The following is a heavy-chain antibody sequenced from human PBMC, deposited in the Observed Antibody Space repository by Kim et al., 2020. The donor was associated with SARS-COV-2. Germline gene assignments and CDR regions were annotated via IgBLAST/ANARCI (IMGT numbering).Heavy chain of an antibody. D-gene: IGHD6-13*01. J-gene: IGHJ5*02. V-gene: IGHV3-9*01. CDR2: ISWNSGSI. CDR3: AKDIGAAAVNWFDP. Sequence: GGSLRLSCAASGFTFDDYAMHWVRQAPGKGLERVSGISWNSGSIGYADPVKGRFTISRDNAKNSLYLQMNSLRAEDTALYYCAKDIGAAAVNWFDPWGQGTLVTGSS. CDR1: GFTFDDYA.